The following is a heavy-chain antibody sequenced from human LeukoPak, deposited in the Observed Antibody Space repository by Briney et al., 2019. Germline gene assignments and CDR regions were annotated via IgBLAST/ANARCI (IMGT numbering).Heavy chain of an antibody. CDR3: ARALGNDFWSGYPFDY. Sequence: SQTLSLTCAISGDSVSSNSAAWNWIRQSPSRGLEWLGRTYYRSKWYNDYAVSVKSRITINPDTSKNQFSLKLSSVTAADTAVYYCARALGNDFWSGYPFDYWGQGTLVTVSS. D-gene: IGHD3-3*01. V-gene: IGHV6-1*01. CDR2: TYYRSKWYN. CDR1: GDSVSSNSAA. J-gene: IGHJ4*02.